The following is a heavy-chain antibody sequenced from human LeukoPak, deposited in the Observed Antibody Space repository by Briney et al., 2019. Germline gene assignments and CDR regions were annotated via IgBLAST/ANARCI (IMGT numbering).Heavy chain of an antibody. Sequence: GASVKVSCKASGYTFTSYAMNWVRQAPGQGLEWMGWINTNTGNPTYAQGFAGRFVFSLDTSVSTAYLQISSLKAEDTAVYYCARDPGGDFWSGYWRYWGQGTLVTVSS. CDR3: ARDPGGDFWSGYWRY. D-gene: IGHD3-3*01. J-gene: IGHJ4*02. CDR1: GYTFTSYA. CDR2: INTNTGNP. V-gene: IGHV7-4-1*02.